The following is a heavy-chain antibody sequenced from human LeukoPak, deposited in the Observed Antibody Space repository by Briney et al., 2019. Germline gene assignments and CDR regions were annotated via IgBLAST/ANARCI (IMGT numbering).Heavy chain of an antibody. V-gene: IGHV3-30*01. CDR1: GFTFSSYA. D-gene: IGHD6-6*01. J-gene: IGHJ4*02. CDR2: ISYDGSNK. CDR3: AREPEDGIAALYYFDY. Sequence: GGSLRLSCAASGFTFSSYAMHWVRQAPGKGLEWVAVISYDGSNKYYADSVKGRFTISRDNSKNTLYLQMNSLRAEDTAVYYCAREPEDGIAALYYFDYWGQGTLVTVFS.